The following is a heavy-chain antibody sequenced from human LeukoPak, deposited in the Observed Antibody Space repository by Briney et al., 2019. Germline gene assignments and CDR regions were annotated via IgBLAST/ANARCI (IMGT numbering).Heavy chain of an antibody. Sequence: SETLSLTCAVSGASISRSTYYWGWTSQTPGKGLAWIASIYYTGTIVYNPSLESRVTMSVDMSKNHFSLKLRSVTAADTAVYYCARHEPRNSPFDYWGQGTLVTVSS. CDR2: IYYTGTI. D-gene: IGHD1-14*01. CDR3: ARHEPRNSPFDY. CDR1: GASISRSTYY. V-gene: IGHV4-39*01. J-gene: IGHJ4*02.